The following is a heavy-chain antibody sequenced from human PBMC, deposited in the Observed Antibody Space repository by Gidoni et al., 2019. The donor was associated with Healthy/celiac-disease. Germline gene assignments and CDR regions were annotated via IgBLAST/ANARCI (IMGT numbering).Heavy chain of an antibody. D-gene: IGHD2-8*01. CDR1: GFTFSDYY. CDR3: ATTTTYCTNGVCPHFDY. J-gene: IGHJ4*02. CDR2: ISSSGSTI. Sequence: QVQLVESGGGLVKPGGSLRLSCAAPGFTFSDYYMSWIRQAPGKGLEWGSYISSSGSTIYYADSVKGRFTISRDNAKNSLYLQMNSLRAEDTAVYYCATTTTYCTNGVCPHFDYWGQGTLVTVSS. V-gene: IGHV3-11*01.